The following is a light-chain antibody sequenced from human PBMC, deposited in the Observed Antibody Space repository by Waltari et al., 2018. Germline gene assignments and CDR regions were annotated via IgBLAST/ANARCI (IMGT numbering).Light chain of an antibody. V-gene: IGKV3-15*01. J-gene: IGKJ2*01. CDR1: QSVSSN. CDR2: GAY. CDR3: QQYNNWPPYT. Sequence: EIVMTQSPATLSVSPGDTASLSCRASQSVSSNLAWYQQKPGQAPSLLIYGAYTRSTGIPARFSGSWSGTEFTLTISSLQSEDFAVYYCQQYNNWPPYTFGQGTKLEIK.